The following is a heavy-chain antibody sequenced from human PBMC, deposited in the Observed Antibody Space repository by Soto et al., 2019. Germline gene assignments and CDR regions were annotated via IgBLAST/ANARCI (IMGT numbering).Heavy chain of an antibody. CDR3: ASGASRWYPYFFDS. J-gene: IGHJ4*02. Sequence: QAQVVQSGAEVRKPGSSVKLSCKASEGTFNSYAIAWVRQAPGQGLEWMGGIIPYYNTLNYAQKFQDRVTIPADDSTNTVYMELSSLRSDDTAVYFCASGASRWYPYFFDSWAQGTLVTVPS. CDR2: IIPYYNTL. CDR1: EGTFNSYA. D-gene: IGHD6-13*01. V-gene: IGHV1-69*01.